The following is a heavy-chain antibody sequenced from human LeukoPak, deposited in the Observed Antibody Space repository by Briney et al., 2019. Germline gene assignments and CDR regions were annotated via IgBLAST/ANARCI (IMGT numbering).Heavy chain of an antibody. CDR1: GYNFTSYW. CDR2: IYPGDSDT. CDR3: ARQAAAAGPDFFDY. D-gene: IGHD6-13*01. J-gene: IGHJ4*02. V-gene: IGHV5-51*01. Sequence: GESLKISCKGSGYNFTSYWIGWVRQVPGKGLEWMGIIYPGDSDTIYSPSFQGQVTISGDKSISTAYLQWSSLKASDTAMYYCARQAAAAGPDFFDYWGQGTLVTVSS.